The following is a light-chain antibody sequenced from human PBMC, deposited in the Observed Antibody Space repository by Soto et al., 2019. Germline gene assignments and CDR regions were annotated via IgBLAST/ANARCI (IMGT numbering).Light chain of an antibody. Sequence: DIQMTQSPSTLSASVGDRVSITCRASQSVRSSLAWYQQKPGKAPRLLIYRASSLENGVPSRFSGSGSGTEFALTISSLRPDDFATCYCQQYYSYSPFTFRQGTKLEIK. J-gene: IGKJ2*01. CDR1: QSVRSS. CDR3: QQYYSYSPFT. CDR2: RAS. V-gene: IGKV1-5*03.